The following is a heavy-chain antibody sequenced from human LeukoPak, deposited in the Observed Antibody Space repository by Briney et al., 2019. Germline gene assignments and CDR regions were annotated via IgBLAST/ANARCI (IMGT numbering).Heavy chain of an antibody. D-gene: IGHD3-10*01. CDR1: EFSFSTYW. J-gene: IGHJ6*03. Sequence: GGSLRLSCAASEFSFSTYWMSWVRQAPGKGLEWVANIKEDGTEKYYVGSVKGRFTISRDNAKKSLYLQMNSLRDDDTAVYFCARSPAGDAWPPAYYMDVWGKGTTVTVAS. V-gene: IGHV3-7*01. CDR2: IKEDGTEK. CDR3: ARSPAGDAWPPAYYMDV.